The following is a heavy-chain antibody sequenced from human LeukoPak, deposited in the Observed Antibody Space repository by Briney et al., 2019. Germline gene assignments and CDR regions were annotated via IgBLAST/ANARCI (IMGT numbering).Heavy chain of an antibody. CDR1: GYTFTSYD. V-gene: IGHV1-8*01. J-gene: IGHJ4*02. D-gene: IGHD2-15*01. CDR3: ARDRARYCSGGNCYASDY. CDR2: MNPNSGNT. Sequence: ASVKVSCKASGYTFTSYDINWVRQATGQGLEWMGWMNPNSGNTGYAQKFQGRVTMTRNTSISTAYMELSSLRSEDTAVYYCARDRARYCSGGNCYASDYWGQGTLVTVSS.